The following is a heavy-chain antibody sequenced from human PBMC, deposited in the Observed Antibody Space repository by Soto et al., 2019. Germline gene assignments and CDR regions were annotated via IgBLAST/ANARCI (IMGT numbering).Heavy chain of an antibody. D-gene: IGHD6-19*01. V-gene: IGHV1-69*13. CDR3: ASEVYSSGWPTYYYYYGMDV. J-gene: IGHJ6*02. Sequence: SVKVSCKASGGTFSSYAISWVRQAPGQGXEWMGGIIPIFGTANYAQKFQGRVTITSDESTSTAYMELSSLRSEDTAVYYCASEVYSSGWPTYYYYYGMDVRGQGTTVIVSS. CDR2: IIPIFGTA. CDR1: GGTFSSYA.